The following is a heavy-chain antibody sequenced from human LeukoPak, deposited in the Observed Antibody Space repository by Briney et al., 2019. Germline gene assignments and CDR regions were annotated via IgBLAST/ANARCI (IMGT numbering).Heavy chain of an antibody. J-gene: IGHJ5*02. CDR3: ARVLSGYDPIPDP. CDR1: GGSISSYY. V-gene: IGHV4-59*01. D-gene: IGHD5-12*01. CDR2: IYYSGST. Sequence: PSETLSLTCTVSGGSISSYYWSWIRQPPGKGLEWIGYIYYSGSTNYNPSLKSRVTISVDTSKNQFSLKLSSVTAADTAVYYCARVLSGYDPIPDPWGQGTLVTVPS.